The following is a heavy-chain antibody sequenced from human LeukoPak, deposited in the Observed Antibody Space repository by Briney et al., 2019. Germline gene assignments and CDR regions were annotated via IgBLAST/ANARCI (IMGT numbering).Heavy chain of an antibody. D-gene: IGHD3-9*01. J-gene: IGHJ4*02. CDR2: IIPIFGTA. Sequence: ASVKVSCKASGGTFSSYAISWVRQAPGQGLEWMGGIIPIFGTANYAQKFQGRVTITADESTSTAYMELSSLRPEDTAVYYCARGYYDILTGYRFIPNYFDYWGQGTLVTVSS. CDR1: GGTFSSYA. V-gene: IGHV1-69*13. CDR3: ARGYYDILTGYRFIPNYFDY.